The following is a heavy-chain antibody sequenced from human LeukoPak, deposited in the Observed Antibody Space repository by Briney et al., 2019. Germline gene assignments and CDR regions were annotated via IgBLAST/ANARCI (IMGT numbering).Heavy chain of an antibody. CDR1: GFTFSTYT. D-gene: IGHD3-22*01. CDR2: ISSSSTYI. J-gene: IGHJ4*02. V-gene: IGHV3-21*01. CDR3: ARDRGAYYYDSSPPGY. Sequence: GGALRLSCAASGFTFSTYTMTWVRQAPGKGLEWVSSISSSSTYIYYADSVKGRFTISRDNAKNSLYLQMNSLRAEDTAVYFCARDRGAYYYDSSPPGYWGQGTLVTVSS.